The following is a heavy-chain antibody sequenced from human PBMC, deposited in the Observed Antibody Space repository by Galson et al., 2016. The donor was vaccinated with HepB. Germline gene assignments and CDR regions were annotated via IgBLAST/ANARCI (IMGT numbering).Heavy chain of an antibody. V-gene: IGHV3-23*01. D-gene: IGHD3-10*01. J-gene: IGHJ3*02. Sequence: SLRLSCAASGFTFSSYAMSWVRQAPGKGLEWVSTISGSADSTYYADSVKGRFSISRDKSRNTLYVQMNCLRAEDTAIYYCAKMKYNGSGSLSTFDIWGPGTMVTVSS. CDR2: ISGSADST. CDR3: AKMKYNGSGSLSTFDI. CDR1: GFTFSSYA.